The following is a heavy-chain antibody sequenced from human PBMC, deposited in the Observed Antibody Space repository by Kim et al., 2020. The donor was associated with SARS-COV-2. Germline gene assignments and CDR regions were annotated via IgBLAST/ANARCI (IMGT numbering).Heavy chain of an antibody. V-gene: IGHV3-21*01. CDR3: VRDLARKTAVAFWFDL. J-gene: IGHJ2*01. Sequence: GGSLRLSCAASGFRFSSSSMNWVRQAPGKGLEWVSSVSGRDNYIYYAESVTGRFTISRDNAKNSQNPYLNSLSVENTAAYYCVRDLARKTAVAFWFDL. CDR1: GFRFSSSS. D-gene: IGHD3-3*01. CDR2: VSGRDNYI.